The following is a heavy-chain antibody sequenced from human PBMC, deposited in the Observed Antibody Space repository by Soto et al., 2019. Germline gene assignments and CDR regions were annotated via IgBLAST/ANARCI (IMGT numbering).Heavy chain of an antibody. V-gene: IGHV3-48*03. D-gene: IGHD5-12*01. CDR2: ISSSGSTI. Sequence: EVQLVESGGGLAQPGGSLRLSCAASGFTFSNYEMNWVRQAPGTGLVGVSYISSSGSTIYYADSVKGRFTISRDNAKTSLYLQMNSLRAEDTAVYYCASDNWDYDSSSSLTNYGVDVWGQGTTVTVSS. CDR1: GFTFSNYE. J-gene: IGHJ6*02. CDR3: ASDNWDYDSSSSLTNYGVDV.